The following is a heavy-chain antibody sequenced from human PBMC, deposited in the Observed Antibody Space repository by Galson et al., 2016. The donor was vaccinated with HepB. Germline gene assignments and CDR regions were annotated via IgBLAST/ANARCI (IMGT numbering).Heavy chain of an antibody. CDR3: ANGSASSPGEAFGY. D-gene: IGHD1-26*01. Sequence: ETLSLTCTVSVGSVSSRSYYWGWIRQPPGKGLEWIASLYYNGRNYYNPSLKSRVSISGDTSRNQFSLRLSSVTVADTAVYYFANGSASSPGEAFGYWGQGTLVSVSS. J-gene: IGHJ4*02. V-gene: IGHV4-39*01. CDR2: LYYNGRN. CDR1: VGSVSSRSYY.